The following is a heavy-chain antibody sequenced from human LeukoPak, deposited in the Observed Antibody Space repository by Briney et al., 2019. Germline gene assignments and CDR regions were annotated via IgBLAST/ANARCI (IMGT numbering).Heavy chain of an antibody. CDR3: ARGLYSSSWYLASPFDY. Sequence: GASVKVSCKASGYTLTSYDINWVRQATGQGLEWMGWMNPNSGNTGYAQKFQGRVTMTRNTSISTAHMELSSLRSEDTAVYYCARGLYSSSWYLASPFDYWGQGTLVTVSS. CDR1: GYTLTSYD. V-gene: IGHV1-8*01. D-gene: IGHD6-13*01. J-gene: IGHJ4*02. CDR2: MNPNSGNT.